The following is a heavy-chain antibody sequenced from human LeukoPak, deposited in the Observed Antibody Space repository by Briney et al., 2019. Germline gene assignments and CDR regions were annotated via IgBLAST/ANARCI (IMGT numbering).Heavy chain of an antibody. CDR2: IYYSGST. CDR1: GGSVNSGSYY. Sequence: PSETLSLTCTVSGGSVNSGSYYWSWIRQPPGKGLEWIGYIYYSGSTNYNPSLKSRVTISVDTSKNQFSLKLSSVTAADTAVYYCARSTPVTNWFDPWGQGTLVTVSS. J-gene: IGHJ5*02. V-gene: IGHV4-61*01. D-gene: IGHD4-11*01. CDR3: ARSTPVTNWFDP.